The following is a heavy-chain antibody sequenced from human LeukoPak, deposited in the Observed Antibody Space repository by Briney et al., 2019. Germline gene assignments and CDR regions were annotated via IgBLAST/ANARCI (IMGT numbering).Heavy chain of an antibody. CDR2: VYSSGLT. CDR3: EKYLRDSGTYYFDN. CDR1: GGSINNYY. V-gene: IGHV4-59*01. D-gene: IGHD2-2*02. J-gene: IGHJ4*02. Sequence: SETLSLTCTVSGGSINNYYWSWIRQPPGKGLEWIGYVYSSGLTNYNPSLRSRVTISIDTSRSQFSLKLNSVTAADTAVYYCEKYLRDSGTYYFDNWGQGALVTVSS.